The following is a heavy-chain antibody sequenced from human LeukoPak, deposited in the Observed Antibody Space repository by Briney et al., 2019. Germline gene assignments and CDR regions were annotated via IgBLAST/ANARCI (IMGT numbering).Heavy chain of an antibody. V-gene: IGHV3-30-3*01. Sequence: PGGSLRLSCAASGFTFSSYALHWVRQAPDKGLEWVAVISYDGSNKYYADSVKGRFTVSRDSAKNSLYLEMSSLRVEDTAVYYCVRAFGGYDSQRFYYNMDVWGKGTTVTVSS. D-gene: IGHD5-12*01. CDR2: ISYDGSNK. CDR1: GFTFSSYA. J-gene: IGHJ6*03. CDR3: VRAFGGYDSQRFYYNMDV.